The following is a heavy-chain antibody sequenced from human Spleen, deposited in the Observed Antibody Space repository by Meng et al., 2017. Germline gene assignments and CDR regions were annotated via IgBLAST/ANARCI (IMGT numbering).Heavy chain of an antibody. V-gene: IGHV1-69*06. CDR1: GGTFSSYA. CDR2: IIPIFGTA. CDR3: ASLGIAAAGGWFDP. J-gene: IGHJ5*02. D-gene: IGHD6-13*01. Sequence: SVKVSCKASGGTFSSYAISWVRQAPGQGLEWMGGIIPIFGTANYAQKFQGRVTITADKSTSTAYMELSSLRSEDTAVYYCASLGIAAAGGWFDPWGQGTLVTVS.